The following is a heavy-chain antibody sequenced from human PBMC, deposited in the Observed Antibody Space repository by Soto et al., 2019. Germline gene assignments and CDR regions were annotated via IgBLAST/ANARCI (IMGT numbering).Heavy chain of an antibody. CDR2: ISRGGST. CDR1: GFTVSSNY. V-gene: IGHV3-53*02. J-gene: IGHJ4*02. CDR3: ARGRDGYNYFDS. D-gene: IGHD5-12*01. Sequence: EVQLVETGGGLIQPGGSLRLSCAASGFTVSSNYFSWVRHAPGKGLEWVSVISRGGSTYYTDSVKGRFTISRDNSKNTLYLQMNSLRAEDTAVYYCARGRDGYNYFDSLGQGTLVTVSS.